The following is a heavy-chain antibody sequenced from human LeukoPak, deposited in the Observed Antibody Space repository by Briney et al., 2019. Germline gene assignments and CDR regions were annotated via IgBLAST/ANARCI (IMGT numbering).Heavy chain of an antibody. CDR3: AKDGGYSSGWTPFDY. D-gene: IGHD6-19*01. J-gene: IGHJ4*02. CDR2: ISGSGGST. V-gene: IGHV3-23*01. CDR1: GFTFSSYA. Sequence: PGGSLRLSCAASGFTFSSYAMSWVRQAPGKGLEWVSAISGSGGSTYYADSVKGRFTISRDNSKNTLYPQMNSLRAEDMAVYYCAKDGGYSSGWTPFDYWGQGTLVTVSS.